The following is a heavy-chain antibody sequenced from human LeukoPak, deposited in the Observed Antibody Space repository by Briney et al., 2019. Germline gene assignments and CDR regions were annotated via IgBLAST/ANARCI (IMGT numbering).Heavy chain of an antibody. J-gene: IGHJ4*02. V-gene: IGHV3-48*03. Sequence: AGGSLRLSCAASGFTFSSYEMNWVRQAPGKGLEWVSYISGSGSTIYYADSVKGRFSISRDNAKNSLYLQMNSLRADDTAVYYCARLDASGLDYWGQGTLVTVS. CDR3: ARLDASGLDY. CDR1: GFTFSSYE. CDR2: ISGSGSTI. D-gene: IGHD6-19*01.